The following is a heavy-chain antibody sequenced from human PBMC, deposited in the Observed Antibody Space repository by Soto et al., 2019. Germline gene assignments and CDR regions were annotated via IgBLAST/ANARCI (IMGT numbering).Heavy chain of an antibody. CDR3: ARVDDSSGYYYGHFDY. CDR1: GGTFSSYA. J-gene: IGHJ4*02. D-gene: IGHD3-22*01. Sequence: SVKVSCKASGGTFSSYAISWVRQAPGQGLEWMGGIIPIFGTANYAQKFQGRVTITADESTSTAYMELSSLRSEDTAVYYCARVDDSSGYYYGHFDYWGQGTLVTVSS. CDR2: IIPIFGTA. V-gene: IGHV1-69*13.